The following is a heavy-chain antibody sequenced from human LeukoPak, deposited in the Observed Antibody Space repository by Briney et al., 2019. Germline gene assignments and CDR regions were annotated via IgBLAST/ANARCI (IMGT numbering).Heavy chain of an antibody. CDR2: IIPIFGTA. CDR1: GGTFSSYA. D-gene: IGHD5-12*01. Sequence: ASVKVSSKASGGTFSSYAISWVRQAPGQGLEWMGGIIPIFGTANYAQKFQGRVTITADESTSTAYMELSSLRSEDTAVYYCARGWLRFGSVWFDPWGQGTLVTVSS. CDR3: ARGWLRFGSVWFDP. J-gene: IGHJ5*02. V-gene: IGHV1-69*13.